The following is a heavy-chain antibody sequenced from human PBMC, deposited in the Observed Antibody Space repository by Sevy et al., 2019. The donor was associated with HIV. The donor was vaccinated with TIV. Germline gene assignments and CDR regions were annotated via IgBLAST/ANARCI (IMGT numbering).Heavy chain of an antibody. Sequence: SETLSLTCAVSGYSISSGYYWGWIRQPPGRGLEGIGSISHSGSTYYNPSLKGRFTISVDTSKNQFSLKLSSVTAADTAVYYCARSVSGFDYWGQGTLVTVSS. CDR1: GYSISSGYY. CDR2: ISHSGST. V-gene: IGHV4-38-2*01. D-gene: IGHD3-16*01. CDR3: ARSVSGFDY. J-gene: IGHJ4*02.